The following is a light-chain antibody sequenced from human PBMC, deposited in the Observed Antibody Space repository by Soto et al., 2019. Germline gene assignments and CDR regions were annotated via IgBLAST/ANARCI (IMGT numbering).Light chain of an antibody. CDR2: DAY. Sequence: DIKMTQSPSSLSASVGDRVTISCQASQDISNSLNWYQQKPGKAPELLIYDAYNLETRVPSRFSGSGTGTDFTLTISSLQPEDIATYYCQHYNSLPPTFGPGTNVDFK. V-gene: IGKV1-33*01. J-gene: IGKJ3*01. CDR1: QDISNS. CDR3: QHYNSLPPT.